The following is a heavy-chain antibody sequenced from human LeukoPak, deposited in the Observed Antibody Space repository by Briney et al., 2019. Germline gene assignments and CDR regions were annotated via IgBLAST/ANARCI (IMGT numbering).Heavy chain of an antibody. CDR1: GGSITSTNYY. CDR3: ARLIPFSGWLYYFDF. J-gene: IGHJ4*02. CDR2: IYYSGAT. D-gene: IGHD6-19*01. Sequence: PSETLSLTCTVSGGSITSTNYYWGWIRRPPGKGLEWIGSIYYSGATFYNPSLRSRVTISVDTSKSQFSLKLSSVTAADTAVYYCARLIPFSGWLYYFDFWGQGTLVTVSS. V-gene: IGHV4-39*01.